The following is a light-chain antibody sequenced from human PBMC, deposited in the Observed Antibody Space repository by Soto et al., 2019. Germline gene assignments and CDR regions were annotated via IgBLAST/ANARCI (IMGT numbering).Light chain of an antibody. Sequence: QSALTQPASVSGSPGQSITISCTGTSSDFGRYNYVSWFQQHPGKAPKLMIFEVSTRPSGVSNRFSGSKSGNTSSLTISGLQIEYEADYYCCSYTSSTSAVFGGGTKVTVL. V-gene: IGLV2-14*01. CDR2: EVS. J-gene: IGLJ2*01. CDR1: SSDFGRYNY. CDR3: CSYTSSTSAV.